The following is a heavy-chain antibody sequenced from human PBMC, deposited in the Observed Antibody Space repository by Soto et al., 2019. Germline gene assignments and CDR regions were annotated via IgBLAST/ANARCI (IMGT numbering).Heavy chain of an antibody. CDR1: GFTFSNHA. J-gene: IGHJ4*02. D-gene: IGHD1-1*01. CDR3: ASLGTD. CDR2: FTTSGEFT. V-gene: IGHV3-23*01. Sequence: EVQLLDSGGALVQPGGSLRLSCATSGFTFSNHAMSWVRQAPGKGLEWVSTFTTSGEFTDYAYSVKGRFTISRDNSKSTLYLQMTCLRVEYPAVYYCASLGTDWGQGTLVTVSS.